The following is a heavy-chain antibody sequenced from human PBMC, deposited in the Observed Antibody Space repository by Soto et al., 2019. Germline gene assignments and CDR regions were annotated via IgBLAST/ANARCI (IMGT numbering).Heavy chain of an antibody. CDR2: INHSGST. D-gene: IGHD6-19*01. Sequence: QVQLQQWGAGLLKPSETLSLTCAVYGGSFSGYYWSWIRQPPGKGLEWIGEINHSGSTNYNPSLKRRVTISVDTSKNQFSPKLSSVTAAYTAVYSCARGSRIAVAGCDLDIWGKGTMVTVSS. J-gene: IGHJ3*02. V-gene: IGHV4-34*01. CDR1: GGSFSGYY. CDR3: ARGSRIAVAGCDLDI.